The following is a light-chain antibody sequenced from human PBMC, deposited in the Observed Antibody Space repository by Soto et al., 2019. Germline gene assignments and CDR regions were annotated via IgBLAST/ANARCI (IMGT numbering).Light chain of an antibody. J-gene: IGKJ1*01. V-gene: IGKV3-15*01. CDR2: GAS. Sequence: EIVMTQSPATLSVSPGERATLSCRASQSVSSNLAWYQQKPGQAPRLLIYGASTRATGIPARFSGSGSGTEFTLTISSLQSEDFAVYFCQQSAGSPRTFGQGTKVDIK. CDR3: QQSAGSPRT. CDR1: QSVSSN.